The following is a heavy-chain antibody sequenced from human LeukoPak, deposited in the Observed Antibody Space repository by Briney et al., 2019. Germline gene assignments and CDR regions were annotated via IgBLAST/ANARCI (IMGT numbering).Heavy chain of an antibody. CDR2: IRYDGSNK. V-gene: IGHV3-30*02. J-gene: IGHJ5*02. CDR1: GFTFSSYG. D-gene: IGHD6-13*01. CDR3: ARGGKGIAEEFDP. Sequence: GGSLRLSCAASGFTFSSYGMHWVRQAPGKGLEWVAFIRYDGSNKYYADSVKGRFTISRDNSKNTLYLQMNSLRAEDTAVYYCARGGKGIAEEFDPWGQGTLVTVSS.